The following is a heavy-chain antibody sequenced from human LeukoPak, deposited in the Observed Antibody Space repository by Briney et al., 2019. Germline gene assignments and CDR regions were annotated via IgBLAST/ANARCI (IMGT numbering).Heavy chain of an antibody. CDR2: ISSSSSYI. Sequence: GGSLRLSCAASGFTFSSYSMNWVRQAPGKGLEWVSSISSSSSYIYYADSVKGRFTISRDNAKNSLYLQMNSLRAEDTAVYYCARVKSSYGDYGVSFDYWGQGTLVTVSS. CDR1: GFTFSSYS. CDR3: ARVKSSYGDYGVSFDY. D-gene: IGHD4-17*01. J-gene: IGHJ4*02. V-gene: IGHV3-21*01.